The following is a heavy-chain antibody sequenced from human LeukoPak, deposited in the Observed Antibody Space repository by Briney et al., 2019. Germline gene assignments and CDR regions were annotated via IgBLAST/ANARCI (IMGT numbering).Heavy chain of an antibody. V-gene: IGHV1-69*05. D-gene: IGHD6-13*01. CDR1: GGTFSSYA. CDR3: ARESVRIAAAERGYFDY. CDR2: IIPIFGTA. Sequence: SVKVSCKASGGTFSSYAISWVRQAPGQGLEWMGGIIPIFGTANYAQKFQGRVTITTYESTSTAYMELSSLRSEDTAVYYCARESVRIAAAERGYFDYWGQETLVTVSS. J-gene: IGHJ4*02.